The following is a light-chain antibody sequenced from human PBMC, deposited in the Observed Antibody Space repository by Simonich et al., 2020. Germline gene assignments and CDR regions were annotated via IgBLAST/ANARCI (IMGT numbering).Light chain of an antibody. CDR2: DVS. CDR1: SSDVGGYNY. J-gene: IGLJ3*02. Sequence: QSALTHPRSVSGSPGQSVTISCTGTSSDVGGYNYVSWYQQHPGKAPQLMIYDVSKRPSGVPDRFSGSKSGNTASLTISGLQAEDEADYYCCSYAGSYSWVFGGGTKLTVL. CDR3: CSYAGSYSWV. V-gene: IGLV2-11*01.